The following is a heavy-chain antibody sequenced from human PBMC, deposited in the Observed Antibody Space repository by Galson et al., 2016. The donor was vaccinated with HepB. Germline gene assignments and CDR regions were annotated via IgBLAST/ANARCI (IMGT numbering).Heavy chain of an antibody. CDR3: VKDPNWESGY. V-gene: IGHV3-23*01. CDR2: TNYIGERT. Sequence: SLRLSCAASGFTFSHHDMNWVRQAPGKGLEWVSNTNYIGERTYYADSVKGRFTISRDNSKNTLHLQMDSLRVEDTAVYYCVKDPNWESGYWGQGTLVTVSS. CDR1: GFTFSHHD. D-gene: IGHD1-26*01. J-gene: IGHJ4*02.